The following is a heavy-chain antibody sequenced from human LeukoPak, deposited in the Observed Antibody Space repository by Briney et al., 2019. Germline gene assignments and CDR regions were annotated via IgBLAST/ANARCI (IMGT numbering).Heavy chain of an antibody. Sequence: GGSLRLSCAASGFTFSSYAMTWVRQAPGKGLEWVSIISGSGGSTYYANSVKGRFTISRDNAKNSLHLQMNSLRAEDTALYYCAKDIGPEAAFDIWGQGTMVTVSS. J-gene: IGHJ3*02. CDR2: ISGSGGST. V-gene: IGHV3-23*01. CDR3: AKDIGPEAAFDI. D-gene: IGHD1-14*01. CDR1: GFTFSSYA.